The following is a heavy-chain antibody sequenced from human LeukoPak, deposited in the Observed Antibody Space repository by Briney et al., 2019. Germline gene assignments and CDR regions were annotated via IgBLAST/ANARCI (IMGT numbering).Heavy chain of an antibody. CDR2: ISASGGST. CDR1: GLTFSSYA. D-gene: IGHD6-19*01. Sequence: PGGSLRLSCAASGLTFSSYAMSWVRQAPGKGLEWVSGISASGGSTYYADSVKGRFTISRDNSKNTLYLQMNSLRAEDTAVYYCAKESRAVAGYYFDYWGQGTLVTVSS. J-gene: IGHJ4*02. V-gene: IGHV3-23*01. CDR3: AKESRAVAGYYFDY.